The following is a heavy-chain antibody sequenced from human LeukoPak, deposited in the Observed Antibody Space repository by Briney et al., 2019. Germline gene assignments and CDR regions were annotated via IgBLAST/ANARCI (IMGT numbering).Heavy chain of an antibody. D-gene: IGHD3-22*01. J-gene: IGHJ4*02. CDR2: ISGSGGST. Sequence: GRPLRLSCAASGFTFSSYAMSWVRQAPGKGLEWVSVISGSGGSTYYADSVKGRFTISRDNSKNTLYLQMNSLRAEDTAVYYCARVLYYYDSSGYYYWGQGTLVTVSS. CDR1: GFTFSSYA. CDR3: ARVLYYYDSSGYYY. V-gene: IGHV3-23*01.